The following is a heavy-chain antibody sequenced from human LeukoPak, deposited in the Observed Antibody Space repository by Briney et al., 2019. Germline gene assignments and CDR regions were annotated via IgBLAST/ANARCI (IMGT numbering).Heavy chain of an antibody. D-gene: IGHD3-16*02. CDR1: GSNFTTHW. CDR2: IYPADSDT. CDR3: ARRADVWGSYRFFDH. J-gene: IGHJ4*02. V-gene: IGHV5-51*01. Sequence: GESLQISCQGSGSNFTTHWIGWVRQMPGKGLEWMGIIYPADSDTTYSPSFQGQVTISADTSITTAYLQWSSLKASDTAIYYCARRADVWGSYRFFDHWGQGTLVTVSS.